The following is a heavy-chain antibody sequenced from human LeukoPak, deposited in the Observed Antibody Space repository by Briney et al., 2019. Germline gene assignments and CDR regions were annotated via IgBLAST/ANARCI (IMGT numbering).Heavy chain of an antibody. CDR3: ARDMELRYFDWLPSEGCFDY. CDR1: GFTFSDYY. Sequence: GGSLRLSCAASGFTFSDYYMNWVRQDPGKGLGWVSYISGSGTTIDYADSVKGRFTISRDNAKNSLYLQMNSLRAEDTAVYYCARDMELRYFDWLPSEGCFDYWGQGTVVTVSS. D-gene: IGHD3-9*01. CDR2: ISGSGTTI. J-gene: IGHJ4*02. V-gene: IGHV3-11*01.